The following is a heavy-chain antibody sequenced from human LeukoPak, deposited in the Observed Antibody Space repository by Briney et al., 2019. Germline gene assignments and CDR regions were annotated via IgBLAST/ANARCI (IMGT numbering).Heavy chain of an antibody. CDR3: AKSKVGAPDYFDY. V-gene: IGHV3-23*01. D-gene: IGHD1-26*01. Sequence: GGSLRLSCAASGFTFSSFAMSWVRQAPGKGLEWVSGISGSGGTTYSAASVEGRFTISRDNSKNTLFLQMNSLRAEDTAVYYCAKSKVGAPDYFDYWGQGTLVPVSS. CDR2: ISGSGGTT. J-gene: IGHJ4*02. CDR1: GFTFSSFA.